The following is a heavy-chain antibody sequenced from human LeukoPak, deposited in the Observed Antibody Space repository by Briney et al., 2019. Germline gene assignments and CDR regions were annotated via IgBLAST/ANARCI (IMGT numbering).Heavy chain of an antibody. Sequence: GGSLRLSCAASGFTFSSYAMSWVRQTPGKGLEWVSTISGSGASTYYADSVKGRFTVSRDNSKNTLHLQMKSLRAADTAVYYCAQIPFRSGDYHFDYWGQGTLLTVSS. CDR3: AQIPFRSGDYHFDY. CDR2: ISGSGAST. CDR1: GFTFSSYA. D-gene: IGHD3-3*01. V-gene: IGHV3-23*01. J-gene: IGHJ4*02.